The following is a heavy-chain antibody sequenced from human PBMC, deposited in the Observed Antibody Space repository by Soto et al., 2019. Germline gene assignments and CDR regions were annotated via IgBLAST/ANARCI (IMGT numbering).Heavy chain of an antibody. J-gene: IGHJ4*02. CDR3: ARFVRGPGYYFDY. CDR1: GFTFTTSA. CDR2: ISSRGSTI. D-gene: IGHD3-10*01. Sequence: EVQLLESGGGLVEPGGSLRLSCEASGFTFTTSAMNWVRQAPGKGLEWVSYISSRGSTIYYADFVKGGFTISRDNAKNSLYLQMNSLRAEDTAVYYCARFVRGPGYYFDYWGQGTLVTVSS. V-gene: IGHV3-48*03.